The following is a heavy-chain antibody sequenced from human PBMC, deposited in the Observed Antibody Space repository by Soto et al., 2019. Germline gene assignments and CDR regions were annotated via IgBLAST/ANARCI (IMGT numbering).Heavy chain of an antibody. D-gene: IGHD2-15*01. CDR3: ARTTISRGFFDY. CDR2: INAGSGNT. Sequence: ASVKVSCKASGYTFTSYAMHWVRQAPGQGLEWMGLINAGSGNTRYAQKFQGRVTMTRDTSTSTVYMELSSLRSEDTAVYYCARTTISRGFFDYWGQGTLVTVSS. CDR1: GYTFTSYA. J-gene: IGHJ4*02. V-gene: IGHV1-3*01.